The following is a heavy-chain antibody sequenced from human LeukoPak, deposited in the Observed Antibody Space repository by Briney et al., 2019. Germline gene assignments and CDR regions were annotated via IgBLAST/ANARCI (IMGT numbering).Heavy chain of an antibody. CDR3: ARGNVVPAAIPVFWFDS. CDR2: IYYSGST. CDR1: GGSISSGGYY. J-gene: IGHJ5*01. V-gene: IGHV4-31*03. Sequence: SQTLSLTCTVSGGSISSGGYYWSWIRPHPGQGLEWIRYIYYSGSTYYNPSLKSRVTISIDTSKNQFALKLSSVTAADTAVYYCARGNVVPAAIPVFWFDSWGQGTLVTVSS. D-gene: IGHD2-2*02.